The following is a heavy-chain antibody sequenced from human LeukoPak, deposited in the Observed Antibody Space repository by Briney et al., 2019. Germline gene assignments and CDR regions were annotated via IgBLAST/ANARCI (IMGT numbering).Heavy chain of an antibody. J-gene: IGHJ4*02. CDR3: VRDDLGVFYS. V-gene: IGHV3-13*01. D-gene: IGHD2-8*01. CDR1: GFTLSTYD. CDR2: SGIVGET. Sequence: GGTLRLSCAASGFTLSTYDMHWVRQVPGKGLEWVSLSGIVGETDYADSVKGRFTISRENAKNSLYLQMNSLRVGDTAVYYCVRDDLGVFYSWGQGTLVTVSS.